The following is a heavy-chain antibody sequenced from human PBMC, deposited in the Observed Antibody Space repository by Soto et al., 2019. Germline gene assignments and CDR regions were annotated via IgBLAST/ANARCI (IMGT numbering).Heavy chain of an antibody. V-gene: IGHV3-30*18. CDR1: GFTFSSYG. J-gene: IGHJ4*02. D-gene: IGHD3-10*01. Sequence: QVQLVESGGGVVQPGRSLRLSCAASGFTFSSYGMHWVRQAPGKGLEWVAVIIYDGSTKYYADSVKGRFTISRDNSKSTLYLQMNSLRAEDTAVYYCAKDRTGAGVRGYFDYWGQGTLVTVSS. CDR2: IIYDGSTK. CDR3: AKDRTGAGVRGYFDY.